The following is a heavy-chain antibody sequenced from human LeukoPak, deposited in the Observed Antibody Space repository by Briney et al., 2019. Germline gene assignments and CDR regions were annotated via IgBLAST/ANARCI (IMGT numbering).Heavy chain of an antibody. D-gene: IGHD2/OR15-2a*01. V-gene: IGHV1-69*06. CDR2: IIPMYDAA. Sequence: SVKVSCKASGGTFSNYPITWVRQAPGQGLEWMGGIIPMYDAANYAQKFQGRVTITADKTTSTAYMEMNSLRAEDTAVYYCAKDGSMPWGYYMDVWGKGTTVTISS. J-gene: IGHJ6*03. CDR3: AKDGSMPWGYYMDV. CDR1: GGTFSNYP.